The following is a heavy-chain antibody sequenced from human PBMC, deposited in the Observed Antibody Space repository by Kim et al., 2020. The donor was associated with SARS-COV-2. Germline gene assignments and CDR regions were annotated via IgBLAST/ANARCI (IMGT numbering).Heavy chain of an antibody. CDR2: ISGSGGST. D-gene: IGHD4-17*01. CDR1: GFTFSSYA. V-gene: IGHV3-23*01. CDR3: ANQILRDSYYFDY. J-gene: IGHJ4*02. Sequence: GGSLRLSCAASGFTFSSYAMSWVRQAPGKGLEWVSAISGSGGSTYYADSVKGRFTISRDNSKNTLYLQMNSLRAEDTAVYYCANQILRDSYYFDYWGQGTLVTVSS.